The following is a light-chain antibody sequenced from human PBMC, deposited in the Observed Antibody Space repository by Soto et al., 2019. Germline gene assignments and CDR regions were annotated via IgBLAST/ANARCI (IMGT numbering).Light chain of an antibody. J-gene: IGKJ1*01. Sequence: EIVLTQSPATLSLSPGESATLSCRASETVYTYLAWYQQKPGQAPRLLISDTSNRAISIPELFSGSGSGTAFTLPISGLEPEDFAVYYCQHRHSWPATFGPGTRLEIK. CDR2: DTS. CDR1: ETVYTY. CDR3: QHRHSWPAT. V-gene: IGKV3-11*01.